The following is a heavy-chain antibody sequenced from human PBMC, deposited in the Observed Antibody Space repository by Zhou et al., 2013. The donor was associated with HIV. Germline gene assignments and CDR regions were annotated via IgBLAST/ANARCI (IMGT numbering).Heavy chain of an antibody. Sequence: QVQLVQSGAEVKKPGSSVKVSCKASGGTFSTYAINWVRQAPGQGLEWVGWISAYNGNTNYARKLQGRVTMTTDTSTSTAYMELRSLRSDDTAVYYCAGVXADLQYSGFTAGFDYWGQGTLVTVSS. D-gene: IGHD1-26*01. CDR1: GGTFSTYA. CDR3: AGVXADLQYSGFTAGFDY. V-gene: IGHV1-18*01. J-gene: IGHJ4*02. CDR2: ISAYNGNT.